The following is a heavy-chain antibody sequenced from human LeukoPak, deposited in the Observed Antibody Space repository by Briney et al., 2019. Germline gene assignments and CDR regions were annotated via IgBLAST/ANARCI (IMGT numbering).Heavy chain of an antibody. V-gene: IGHV1-18*01. CDR2: ISAYNGNT. CDR1: GYTFTSYG. D-gene: IGHD6-19*01. CDR3: ARVTGYSSGWYMSKDYYYMDV. J-gene: IGHJ6*03. Sequence: ASVKVSCKSSGYTFTSYGISWVRQAPGQGLEWMGWISAYNGNTNYAQKLQGRATMTTDTSTSTAYMELRSLRSDDTAVYYCARVTGYSSGWYMSKDYYYMDVWGKGTTVTVSS.